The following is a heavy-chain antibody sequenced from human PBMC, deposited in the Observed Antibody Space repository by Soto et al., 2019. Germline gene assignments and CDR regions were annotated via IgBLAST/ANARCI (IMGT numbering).Heavy chain of an antibody. Sequence: QVQLVQSGAEVKKPGASVKVSCKASGDTFTSYDINWVRQATGQGLEWMGWMNPKNGNTGYAQKFQGRVTLTRNTSITTAYMELSSLRSEDTAVYYCAKAGWLGWFDPWGQGTLVTVSS. V-gene: IGHV1-8*01. CDR1: GDTFTSYD. CDR3: AKAGWLGWFDP. J-gene: IGHJ5*02. D-gene: IGHD1-1*01. CDR2: MNPKNGNT.